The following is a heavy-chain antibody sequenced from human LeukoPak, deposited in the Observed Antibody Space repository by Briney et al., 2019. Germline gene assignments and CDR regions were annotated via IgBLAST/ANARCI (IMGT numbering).Heavy chain of an antibody. D-gene: IGHD1-26*01. J-gene: IGHJ4*02. CDR3: ARLSGSFLDY. CDR2: IWYDGSKE. CDR1: GFTFSRDG. V-gene: IGHV3-33*01. Sequence: GGSLRLSCAASGFTFSRDGMHWVRQAPGKGLEWVAVIWYDGSKEYYADSVKGRFTISRDNSKSTLHLQMNSLRAEDTAVYYCARLSGSFLDYWGQGTLVTVSS.